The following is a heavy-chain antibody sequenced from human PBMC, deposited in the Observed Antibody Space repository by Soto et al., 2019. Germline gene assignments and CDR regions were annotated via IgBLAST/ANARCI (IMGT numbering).Heavy chain of an antibody. D-gene: IGHD4-4*01. J-gene: IGHJ4*02. V-gene: IGHV3-7*03. Sequence: LRLSCAASGFTFSNFWMTWIRQAPGKGLEWVANINHDGSEKFYVDSVKGRFTISRDNAKNTLYLQMISLRADDTAIYYCARPYSDWGQGTLVTVSS. CDR2: INHDGSEK. CDR1: GFTFSNFW. CDR3: ARPYSD.